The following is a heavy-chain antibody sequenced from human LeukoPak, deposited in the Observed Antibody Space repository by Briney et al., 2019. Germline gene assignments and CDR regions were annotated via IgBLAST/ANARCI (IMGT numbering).Heavy chain of an antibody. V-gene: IGHV1-69*05. CDR3: ARSMGYSYGYDWFDP. D-gene: IGHD5-18*01. Sequence: GASVKVSCKASGCIFTNYGISWVRQAPGQWLEWMGWIIPIFGTANYAQKFQGRVTITTDESTSPAYMELSSLRSEDTAVYYCARSMGYSYGYDWFDPWGQGTLVTVSS. CDR2: IIPIFGTA. CDR1: GCIFTNYG. J-gene: IGHJ5*02.